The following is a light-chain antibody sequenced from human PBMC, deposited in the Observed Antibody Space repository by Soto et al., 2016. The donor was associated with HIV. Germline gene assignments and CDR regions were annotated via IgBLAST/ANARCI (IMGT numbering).Light chain of an antibody. Sequence: SYVLTQSPSLSVAPGKTARITCGGKAIGSKSVHWYQQKSGQAPVMVVYDDGDRPSGIPERFSGSSSGNTATLTISRVEIGDEADYYCQVWDSSSDHWVFGGGTKLTVL. CDR2: DDG. CDR1: AIGSKS. CDR3: QVWDSSSDHWV. V-gene: IGLV3-21*03. J-gene: IGLJ3*02.